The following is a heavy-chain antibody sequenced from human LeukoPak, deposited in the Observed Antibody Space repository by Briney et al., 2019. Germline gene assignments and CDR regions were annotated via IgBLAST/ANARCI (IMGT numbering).Heavy chain of an antibody. CDR2: ISSSSATI. J-gene: IGHJ4*02. CDR3: ARGRDLFDS. CDR1: GFTFNTYS. Sequence: GSLRLSCVASGFTFNTYSMNWFRQAPGKGLEWISYISSSSATIYYADSVKGRFTISRDNAKNSLYLQMNSLRAEDTAVYYCARGRDLFDSWGQGTLVIVSS. V-gene: IGHV3-48*04.